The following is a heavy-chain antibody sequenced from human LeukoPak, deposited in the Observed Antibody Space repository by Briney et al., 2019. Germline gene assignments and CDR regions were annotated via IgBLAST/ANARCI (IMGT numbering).Heavy chain of an antibody. CDR3: ARGLVDTGRSRFDY. CDR2: IHHSGST. V-gene: IGHV4-4*02. CDR1: GDSVSSSNW. J-gene: IGHJ4*02. Sequence: SETLSLTCAVSGDSVSSSNWWSWVRQPPGKGLEWIGEIHHSGSTNYNPSLKSRVTISLDGPKNQLSLKMTSVTAADTAVYYCARGLVDTGRSRFDYWGRGTLVTVSS. D-gene: IGHD5-12*01.